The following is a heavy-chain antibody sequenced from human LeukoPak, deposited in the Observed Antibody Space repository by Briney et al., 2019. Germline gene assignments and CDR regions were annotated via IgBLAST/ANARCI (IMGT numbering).Heavy chain of an antibody. J-gene: IGHJ4*02. CDR1: GGSFSGYY. D-gene: IGHD3-16*02. Sequence: PSETLSLTCAVYGGSFSGYYWSWIRQPPGNGLEWIGEINHSGSTNYNPSLKSRVTISVDTSKNQFSLKLSSVTAADTAVYYCARLRLGELSLYYFDYWGQGTLVTVSS. CDR3: ARLRLGELSLYYFDY. CDR2: INHSGST. V-gene: IGHV4-34*01.